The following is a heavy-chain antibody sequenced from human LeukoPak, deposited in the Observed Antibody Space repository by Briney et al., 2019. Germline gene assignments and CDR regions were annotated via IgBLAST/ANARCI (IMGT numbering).Heavy chain of an antibody. CDR2: ISAYNGNT. Sequence: ASVNVSCKASGYTFTSYGISWVRQAPGQGLEWMGWISAYNGNTNYAQKLQGSVTMTTDTSTSTAYMELRSLRSGDTAVYYCARAAFMQAPVYWGQGALVTVSS. CDR3: ARAAFMQAPVY. V-gene: IGHV1-18*01. D-gene: IGHD3-16*01. J-gene: IGHJ4*02. CDR1: GYTFTSYG.